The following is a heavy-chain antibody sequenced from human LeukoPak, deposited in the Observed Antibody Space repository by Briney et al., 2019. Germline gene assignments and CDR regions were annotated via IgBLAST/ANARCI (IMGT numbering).Heavy chain of an antibody. CDR3: ARSPIWFGEFPYYFDY. Sequence: GGSLRLSCAASGFTFSSYAMHWVRQAPGKGLEWGAVISYDGSNKYYADSVKGRFTISRDNSKNTLYLQMNSLRAEDTAVYYCARSPIWFGEFPYYFDYWGQGTLVTVSS. CDR1: GFTFSSYA. J-gene: IGHJ4*02. CDR2: ISYDGSNK. V-gene: IGHV3-30*04. D-gene: IGHD3-10*01.